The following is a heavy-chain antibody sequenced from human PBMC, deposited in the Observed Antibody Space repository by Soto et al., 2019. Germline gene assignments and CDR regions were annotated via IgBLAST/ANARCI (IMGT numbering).Heavy chain of an antibody. D-gene: IGHD3-10*01. Sequence: QVQLVESGGGVVQPGRSLRLSCAASGFTFSSYAMHWVRQAPGKGLEWVAVISYDGSNKYYADSVKGRFTISRDNSKNTLYLQMNSLRAEDTAVYYCAKDYGVILLWYYFDYWGQGTLVTVSS. J-gene: IGHJ4*02. CDR3: AKDYGVILLWYYFDY. CDR2: ISYDGSNK. CDR1: GFTFSSYA. V-gene: IGHV3-30*04.